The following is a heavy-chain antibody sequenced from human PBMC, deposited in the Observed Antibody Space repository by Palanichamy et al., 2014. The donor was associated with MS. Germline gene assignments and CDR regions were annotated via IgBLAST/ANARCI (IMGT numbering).Heavy chain of an antibody. CDR2: IRYDGSNK. CDR3: AKVNYYDMGDAFDI. CDR1: GFTFSSYG. D-gene: IGHD3-22*01. J-gene: IGHJ3*02. V-gene: IGHV3-30*02. Sequence: QVQLVESGGGVVQPGGSLRLSCAASGFTFSSYGMHWVRQAPGKGLEWVAFIRYDGSNKLYADSVKGRFTISRDYSKNTLYLQMNSLRAEDTALYYCAKVNYYDMGDAFDIWGQGTMVTVS.